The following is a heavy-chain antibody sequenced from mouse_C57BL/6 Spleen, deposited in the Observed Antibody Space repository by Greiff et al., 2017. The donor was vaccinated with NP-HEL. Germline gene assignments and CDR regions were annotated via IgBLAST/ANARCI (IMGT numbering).Heavy chain of an antibody. J-gene: IGHJ4*01. CDR1: GFTFSDYG. CDR3: ARVGGYAMDY. D-gene: IGHD2-2*01. Sequence: DVMLAESGGGLVKPGGSLKLSCAASGFTFSDYGMHWVRQAPEKGLEWVAYISSGSSTIYYADTVKGRFTISRDNAKNTLFLQMTSLRSDDTAMYYCARVGGYAMDYWGQGTSVTVSS. CDR2: ISSGSSTI. V-gene: IGHV5-17*01.